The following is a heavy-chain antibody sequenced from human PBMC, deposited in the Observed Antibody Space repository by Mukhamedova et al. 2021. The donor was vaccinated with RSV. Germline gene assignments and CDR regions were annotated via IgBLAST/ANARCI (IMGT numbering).Heavy chain of an antibody. Sequence: AMSWVRQAPGKGLEWVSVISGSGDSTYNADSAKGRFTVSRDNSKNTLYLQMNTLRADDTAVHFCAKMGTAYLTSGRYFTYWGQGT. V-gene: IGHV3-23*01. CDR2: ISGSGDST. CDR1: A. D-gene: IGHD6-13*01. CDR3: AKMGTAYLTSGRYFTY. J-gene: IGHJ4*02.